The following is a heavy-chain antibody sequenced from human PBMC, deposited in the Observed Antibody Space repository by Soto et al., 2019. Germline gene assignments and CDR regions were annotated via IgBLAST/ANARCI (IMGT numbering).Heavy chain of an antibody. Sequence: SETLSLTCTVSCGSISSYYWSWIRQPAGKGLEWIGLIYTSGSTNYNPSLKIRVTMSVDTSKNQFSLKLSSVTAAGTAVYYCARDSGSYSRGAFDVWGQGTMVTVSS. CDR2: IYTSGST. CDR1: CGSISSYY. CDR3: ARDSGSYSRGAFDV. J-gene: IGHJ3*01. V-gene: IGHV4-4*07. D-gene: IGHD1-26*01.